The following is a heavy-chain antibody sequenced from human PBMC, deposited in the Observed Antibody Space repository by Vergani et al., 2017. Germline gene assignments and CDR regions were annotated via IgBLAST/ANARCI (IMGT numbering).Heavy chain of an antibody. CDR3: ARDTFEYDSGSYDHTFDS. J-gene: IGHJ3*02. CDR2: IHQSGRT. D-gene: IGHD3-10*01. CDR1: GGSISSNF. Sequence: QVQLQESGPGLVKPSETLSLTCSVSGGSISSNFWSWVRRPPGKGLEWIGYIHQSGRTNSNPSLKSRVTISIDTSKNRFSLRLSSVTTADTAVYYCARDTFEYDSGSYDHTFDSWGQGTMVIVSS. V-gene: IGHV4-59*01.